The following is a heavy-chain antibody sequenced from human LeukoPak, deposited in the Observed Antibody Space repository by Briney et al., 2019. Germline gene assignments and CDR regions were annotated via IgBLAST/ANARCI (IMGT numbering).Heavy chain of an antibody. J-gene: IGHJ4*02. CDR3: ASEWVVAATGFDY. V-gene: IGHV3-21*01. CDR1: GFTFSSYS. CDR2: ISSSSSYI. D-gene: IGHD2-15*01. Sequence: VGSLRLSCAASGFTFSSYSMNWVRQAPGKGLEWVSSISSSSSYIYYADSVKGRFTISRDNAKNSLYLQMNSLRAEDTAVYYCASEWVVAATGFDYWGQGTLVTVSS.